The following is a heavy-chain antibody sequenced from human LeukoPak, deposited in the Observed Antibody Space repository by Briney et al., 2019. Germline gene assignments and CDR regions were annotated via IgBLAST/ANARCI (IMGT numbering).Heavy chain of an antibody. V-gene: IGHV3-21*04. D-gene: IGHD2-8*01. Sequence: GGSLRLSCAASGFTFGAYTMNWVRQAPGKVLKWVSSISSSSTYIYYADSVKGRFTISRDNAKNSLYLQMNSLRAEDTALYYCARVGDIVLHPDDAFDIWGQGTMVTVSS. CDR1: GFTFGAYT. J-gene: IGHJ3*02. CDR3: ARVGDIVLHPDDAFDI. CDR2: ISSSSTYI.